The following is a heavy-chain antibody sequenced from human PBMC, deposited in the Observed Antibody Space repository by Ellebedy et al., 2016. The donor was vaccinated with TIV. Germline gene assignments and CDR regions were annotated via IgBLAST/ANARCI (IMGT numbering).Heavy chain of an antibody. V-gene: IGHV3-7*01. CDR2: INQDESQR. CDR1: GFTFNKYW. Sequence: GGSLRLSCAASGFTFNKYWMTWVRQAPGKGLEWVANINQDESQRYYVDSVKGRFTISRDNTKSSLYLQMNSPRAEDTAVYFCATDGSYGDFRSPAHAFEAWGQGTMVSVSS. CDR3: ATDGSYGDFRSPAHAFEA. D-gene: IGHD4-17*01. J-gene: IGHJ3*01.